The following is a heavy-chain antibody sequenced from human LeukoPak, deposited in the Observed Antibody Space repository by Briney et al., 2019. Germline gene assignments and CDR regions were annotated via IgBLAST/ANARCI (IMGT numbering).Heavy chain of an antibody. J-gene: IGHJ4*02. V-gene: IGHV3-13*01. CDR2: IGTAGDT. D-gene: IGHD3-22*01. Sequence: PGGSLRLSCVASGFPFGIRAMNWVRQAPGKGLEWVSAIGTAGDTYYPGSVKGRFTISRENAKNSLYLQMNTLRAGDTAVYYCARAKREYYYDSSGYYPYYFDYWGQGTLVTVSS. CDR3: ARAKREYYYDSSGYYPYYFDY. CDR1: GFPFGIRA.